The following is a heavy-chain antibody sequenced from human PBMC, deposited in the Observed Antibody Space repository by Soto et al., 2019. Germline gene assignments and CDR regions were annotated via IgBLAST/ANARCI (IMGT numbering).Heavy chain of an antibody. J-gene: IGHJ6*02. Sequence: QVQLVQSGAEVKKPGSSVKVSCMASGGTFSSYAISWVRQAPGQGLEWMGGIIPIFGTANYAQKFQGRVTITADESTSTAYMELSSLRSEDTAVYYCAVYDFWSGYYHTRPRYYYYGMDVWGQGTTVTVSS. CDR1: GGTFSSYA. CDR2: IIPIFGTA. V-gene: IGHV1-69*01. D-gene: IGHD3-3*01. CDR3: AVYDFWSGYYHTRPRYYYYGMDV.